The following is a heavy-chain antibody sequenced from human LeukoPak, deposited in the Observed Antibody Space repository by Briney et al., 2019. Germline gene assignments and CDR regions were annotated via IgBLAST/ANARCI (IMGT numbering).Heavy chain of an antibody. D-gene: IGHD5-18*01. V-gene: IGHV3-23*01. CDR2: ISASGDTT. Sequence: GGSLRLSCAVSGFTFRNYAMNWVRQAPGKGLEWVSAISASGDTTYYADSVKGRFTISRDNSKNTLYLQMNSLRAEDTAVYYCAKGGYSYGLGYFDYWGQGTLVTVSS. CDR3: AKGGYSYGLGYFDY. CDR1: GFTFRNYA. J-gene: IGHJ4*02.